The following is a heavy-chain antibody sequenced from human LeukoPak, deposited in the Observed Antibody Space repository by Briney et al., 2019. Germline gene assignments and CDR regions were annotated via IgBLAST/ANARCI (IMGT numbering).Heavy chain of an antibody. CDR1: GGSISSSSYY. Sequence: PSETLSLTCTVSGGSISSSSYYWGWLRQPPGKGLEWIVSIYYSGSTYYNPSLKSRVTISVDTSKNQFSLKLSSVTAADTAVYYCARQGYCTNGVCYTVYYYYGMDVWGQGTTVTVSS. D-gene: IGHD2-8*01. CDR3: ARQGYCTNGVCYTVYYYYGMDV. CDR2: IYYSGST. J-gene: IGHJ6*02. V-gene: IGHV4-39*01.